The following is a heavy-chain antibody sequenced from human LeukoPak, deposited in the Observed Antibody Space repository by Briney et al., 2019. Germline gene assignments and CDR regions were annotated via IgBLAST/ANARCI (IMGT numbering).Heavy chain of an antibody. J-gene: IGHJ4*02. V-gene: IGHV1-18*01. CDR3: ARLAHIVVVTANYYFDY. Sequence: ASVKVSYTASVYTFTNYGISWVSQAPGQGLEWMGWISAYNGNTNYAQKLQGRFTITTHTSTSTAYIELRSLRSDYTAVYYSARLAHIVVVTANYYFDYWGQGTLVTVSS. CDR1: VYTFTNYG. D-gene: IGHD2-21*02. CDR2: ISAYNGNT.